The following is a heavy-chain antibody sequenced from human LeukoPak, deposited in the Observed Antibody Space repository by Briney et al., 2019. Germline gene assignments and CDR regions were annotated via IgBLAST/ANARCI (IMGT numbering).Heavy chain of an antibody. CDR3: ARVRYSANSDY. J-gene: IGHJ4*02. Sequence: PGGSLRLSCAASGFIVSSNYMSWVRKAPGKGLEWVSVIYSGGSTYYADSVKGRVTISSDNSKSTLYLQWHSLRAEDTAVYYCARVRYSANSDYWGQGTLVTVSS. D-gene: IGHD5-12*01. CDR2: IYSGGST. CDR1: GFIVSSNY. V-gene: IGHV3-53*01.